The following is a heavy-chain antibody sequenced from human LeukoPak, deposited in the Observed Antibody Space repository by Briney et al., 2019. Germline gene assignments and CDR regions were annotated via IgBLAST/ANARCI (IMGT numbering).Heavy chain of an antibody. J-gene: IGHJ4*02. CDR1: DSTVLIND. CDR2: LYSDGNT. V-gene: IGHV3-53*01. D-gene: IGHD1-14*01. Sequence: PGGSLRLTHTDSDSTVLINDITSHRQATGKGLEWSSVLYSDGNTKYTDSVQGRFTISRDNSKNTLYLEMTSLSPDDTAVYYCARGVEPLAANTLAYWGQGTLVTVSS. CDR3: ARGVEPLAANTLAY.